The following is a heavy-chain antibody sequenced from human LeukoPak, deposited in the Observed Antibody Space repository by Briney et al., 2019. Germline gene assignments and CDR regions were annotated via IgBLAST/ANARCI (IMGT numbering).Heavy chain of an antibody. CDR1: GFPFSAYA. CDR3: AKDLSSGTGRGFDY. CDR2: IRGSGDPA. V-gene: IGHV3-23*01. D-gene: IGHD3/OR15-3a*01. J-gene: IGHJ4*02. Sequence: GGSLRLSCVASGFPFSAYAMSWVRQAPNKGLEWVSGIRGSGDPAYYAESMKGRFTIQRDNSKNTLYLNMNSLRAEDTALYYCAKDLSSGTGRGFDYWGQGTLVSVSS.